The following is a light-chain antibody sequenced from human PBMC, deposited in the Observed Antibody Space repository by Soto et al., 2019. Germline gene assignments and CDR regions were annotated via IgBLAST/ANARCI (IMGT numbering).Light chain of an antibody. J-gene: IGKJ2*01. CDR2: AAS. V-gene: IGKV1-39*01. CDR3: QQSYSTLYT. CDR1: QTISSF. Sequence: DIQMTQSPSSLSASVGDRVTITCRASQTISSFLSWYQQNTGKAPKLLIYAASSLQSGVPSRFSGSGSGTDFTLTISSLQPADFATYYCQQSYSTLYTFGQGTRLEIK.